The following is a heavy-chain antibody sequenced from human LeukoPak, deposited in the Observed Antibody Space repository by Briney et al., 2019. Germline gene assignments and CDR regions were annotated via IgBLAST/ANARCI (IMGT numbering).Heavy chain of an antibody. CDR1: GFTFSSYD. D-gene: IGHD3-10*01. CDR3: ARVSGSGTPVYYYSYMDV. CDR2: ITDSSFTT. Sequence: GGSLRLSCAVSGFTFSSYDMNWVRQAPGKGLEWVSYITDSSFTTNYADSVKGRFTISRDNTKNTLYLQMDSQRAEDTAIYYCARVSGSGTPVYYYSYMDVWGEGTTVIVSS. J-gene: IGHJ6*03. V-gene: IGHV3-48*03.